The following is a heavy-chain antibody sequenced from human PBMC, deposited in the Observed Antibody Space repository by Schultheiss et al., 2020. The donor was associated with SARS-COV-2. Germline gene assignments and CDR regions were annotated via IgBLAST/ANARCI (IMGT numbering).Heavy chain of an antibody. CDR1: GGSFSGYY. J-gene: IGHJ3*02. CDR3: AREEGHNDAFDI. Sequence: SETLSLTCAVYGGSFSGYYWSWIRQPPGKGLEWIGEINHSGSTNYNPSLKSRVTISVDTSKNQFSLQLNSVTPEDTAVYYCAREEGHNDAFDIWGQGTMVTVSS. CDR2: INHSGST. V-gene: IGHV4-34*01.